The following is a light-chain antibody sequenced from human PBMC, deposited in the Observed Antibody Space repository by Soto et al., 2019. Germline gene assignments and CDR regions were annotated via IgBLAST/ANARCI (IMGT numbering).Light chain of an antibody. J-gene: IGLJ2*01. CDR3: AAWDGSLNGVV. CDR1: SSNIGSNT. CDR2: INT. V-gene: IGLV1-44*01. Sequence: QSVLTQPPSASGTPGQRVTISCSGSSSNIGSNTVNWYQQLPGTAPKLLIYINTQRPSGVPDRFSGSKSGTSASLAISGLQSEDVADYYCAAWDGSLNGVVFGGGTKLTVL.